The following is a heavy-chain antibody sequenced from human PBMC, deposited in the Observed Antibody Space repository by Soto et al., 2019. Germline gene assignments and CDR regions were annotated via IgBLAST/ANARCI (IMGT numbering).Heavy chain of an antibody. Sequence: GGSLRLSCAASGFTFSSYSMNWVRQAPGKGLEWVSYISSSGSTIYYADSVKGRFTISRDNAKNSLYLQMNSLRAEDTAVYYCARDLEGGGGGVDFDAFDIWGQGTMVTVSS. CDR2: ISSSGSTI. CDR3: ARDLEGGGGGVDFDAFDI. D-gene: IGHD3-3*01. CDR1: GFTFSSYS. J-gene: IGHJ3*02. V-gene: IGHV3-48*04.